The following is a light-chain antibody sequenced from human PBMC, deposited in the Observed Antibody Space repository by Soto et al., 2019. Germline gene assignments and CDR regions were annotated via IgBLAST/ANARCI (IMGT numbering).Light chain of an antibody. V-gene: IGKV1-6*01. Sequence: IQMTQSPSSLSASVGDRVTITCQASQNINNYLNWYQQRPGEAPKLLLYAASTLRSGVPSRFSGSGSGTHFALTINSLQPEDSATYFCLQDHNYPWTFGQGTKVDIK. CDR3: LQDHNYPWT. J-gene: IGKJ1*01. CDR2: AAS. CDR1: QNINNY.